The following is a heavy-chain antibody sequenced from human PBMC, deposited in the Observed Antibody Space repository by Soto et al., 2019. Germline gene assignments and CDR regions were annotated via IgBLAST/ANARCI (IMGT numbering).Heavy chain of an antibody. J-gene: IGHJ6*02. V-gene: IGHV1-18*01. CDR1: GYTFTSYG. CDR3: ASGYGQYYYYGMDV. CDR2: ISAYNGNT. D-gene: IGHD3-16*01. Sequence: ASVKVSCKASGYTFTSYGISWVRQAPGQGLEWMGWISAYNGNTNYAQKLQGRVTMTTDTSTSTAYMELRSLRSDDTAVYYCASGYGQYYYYGMDVWGQGTTVTVSS.